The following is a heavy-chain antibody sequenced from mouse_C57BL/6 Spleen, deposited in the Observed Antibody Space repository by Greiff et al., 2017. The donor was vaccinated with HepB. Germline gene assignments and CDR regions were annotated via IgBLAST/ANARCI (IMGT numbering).Heavy chain of an antibody. CDR3: ARSGAIYYDYGYYAMDY. CDR1: GYAFSSYW. V-gene: IGHV1-80*01. J-gene: IGHJ4*01. D-gene: IGHD2-4*01. Sequence: VQLQQSGAELVKPGASVKISCKASGYAFSSYWMNWVKQRPGKGLEWIGQIYPGDGDTNYNGKFKGKATLTADKSSSTAYMQLSSLTSEDSAVYFCARSGAIYYDYGYYAMDYWGQGTSVTVSS. CDR2: IYPGDGDT.